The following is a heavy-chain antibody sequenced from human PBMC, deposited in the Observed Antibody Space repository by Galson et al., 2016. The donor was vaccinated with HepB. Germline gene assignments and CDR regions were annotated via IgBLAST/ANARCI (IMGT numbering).Heavy chain of an antibody. V-gene: IGHV3-30-3*01. Sequence: SLRLFCAASGFIFNNYAMHWVRQAPGKGLEWVAVISDDGSNKYYADSVKGRFTISRDNSKNTLYLQMNSLRAEDTAVFYCARDDFWTGPPSASFSFDYWGQGTLVTVSS. CDR3: ARDDFWTGPPSASFSFDY. D-gene: IGHD3/OR15-3a*01. CDR2: ISDDGSNK. CDR1: GFIFNNYA. J-gene: IGHJ4*02.